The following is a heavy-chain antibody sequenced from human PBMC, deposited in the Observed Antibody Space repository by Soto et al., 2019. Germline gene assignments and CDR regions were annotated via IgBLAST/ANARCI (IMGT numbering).Heavy chain of an antibody. CDR2: INQDGSER. CDR3: AKNWTGPYGSGSYPTVFFDS. CDR1: GLTFRNDW. Sequence: EMQLVESGGGLVQPGGSLRLSCAGSGLTFRNDWLSWVRQAPGKGLEWVANINQDGSERYYVDSVRGRFTISRDNVENSLYLQLNSLRPEDTAVYYCAKNWTGPYGSGSYPTVFFDSWGQGTLVTVSS. J-gene: IGHJ4*02. D-gene: IGHD3-10*01. V-gene: IGHV3-7*03.